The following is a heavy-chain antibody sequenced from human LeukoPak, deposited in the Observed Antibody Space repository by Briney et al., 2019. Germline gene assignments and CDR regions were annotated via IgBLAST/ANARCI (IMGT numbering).Heavy chain of an antibody. Sequence: ASVKVSCKASGYTFTGYYMHWVRQAPGQGLEWMGWINPNSGGTNYAQKFQGRVTMTRDTSISTAYMELSRLRSGDTAVYYCARVGVYGDDAFDIWGQGTMVTVSS. CDR3: ARVGVYGDDAFDI. CDR1: GYTFTGYY. D-gene: IGHD5/OR15-5a*01. J-gene: IGHJ3*02. CDR2: INPNSGGT. V-gene: IGHV1-2*02.